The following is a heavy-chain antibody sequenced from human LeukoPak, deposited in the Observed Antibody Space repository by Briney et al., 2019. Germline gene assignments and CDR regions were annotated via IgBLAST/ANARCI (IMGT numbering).Heavy chain of an antibody. Sequence: SETLSLTCTVSGGSISSYYWSWIRQPLGKGLEWIGYIYYSGSTNYNPSLKSRVTISVDTSKNQFSLKLSSVTAADTAVYYCARDGDYTGMDVWGQGTTVTVSS. CDR2: IYYSGST. J-gene: IGHJ6*02. D-gene: IGHD3-16*01. V-gene: IGHV4-59*01. CDR1: GGSISSYY. CDR3: ARDGDYTGMDV.